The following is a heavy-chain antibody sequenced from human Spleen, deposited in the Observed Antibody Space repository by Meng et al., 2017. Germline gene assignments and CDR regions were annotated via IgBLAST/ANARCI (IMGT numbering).Heavy chain of an antibody. CDR3: ARTTSPSNINWPYFDS. CDR1: GFTFDDYG. D-gene: IGHD1-1*01. CDR2: INWNGGST. Sequence: GESLKISCAASGFTFDDYGMSWVRQAPGKGLEWVSGINWNGGSTGYTDSVKGRFTISRDNSKNTLYLQMNSLRAEDTAVYYCARTTSPSNINWPYFDSWGQGTLVTVSS. V-gene: IGHV3-20*04. J-gene: IGHJ4*02.